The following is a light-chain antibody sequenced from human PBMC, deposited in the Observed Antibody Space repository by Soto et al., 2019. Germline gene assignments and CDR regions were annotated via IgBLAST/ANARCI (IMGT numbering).Light chain of an antibody. CDR1: QSVSSY. CDR3: QHRYNWPPH. CDR2: DAS. J-gene: IGKJ4*01. Sequence: EIVLTQSPATLSLSPGERATLSCRASQSVSSYLAWYQQKPDQAPRLLIYDASNRATGIPARFSGSGFGTDFTLTISSLEPEDFAVYYCQHRYNWPPHFGGGTKVEIK. V-gene: IGKV3-11*01.